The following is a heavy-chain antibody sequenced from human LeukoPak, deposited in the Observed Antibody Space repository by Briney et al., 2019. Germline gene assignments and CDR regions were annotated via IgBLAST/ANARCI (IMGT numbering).Heavy chain of an antibody. V-gene: IGHV3-30*18. CDR3: AKAKYCGGGSCYGLGDY. CDR2: ISYEGGDQ. Sequence: GGSLIPSCAATGFTFNIFTMHRVRHAPGKGLEWMADISYEGGDQSYTGVVKGRFTTSRDNSKNTLYVQMNSLRTEDTAVYYCAKAKYCGGGSCYGLGDYWGEGTVVSVSS. J-gene: IGHJ4*02. D-gene: IGHD2-15*01. CDR1: GFTFNIFT.